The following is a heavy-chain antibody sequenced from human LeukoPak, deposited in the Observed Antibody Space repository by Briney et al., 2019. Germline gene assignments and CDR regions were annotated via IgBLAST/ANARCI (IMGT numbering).Heavy chain of an antibody. CDR3: ARDLYYYGSGNYVPGLPDF. Sequence: GGSLRLSCAASGFTLSGYVMNCVGQAPRKGLEGISYICGRGKTNYYADAVKGRFTISRGDAKNFLFLQMNSLRSEDTAVYYCARDLYYYGSGNYVPGLPDFWGQGTLVTVSP. V-gene: IGHV3-48*03. D-gene: IGHD3-10*01. CDR2: ICGRGKTN. J-gene: IGHJ4*02. CDR1: GFTLSGYV.